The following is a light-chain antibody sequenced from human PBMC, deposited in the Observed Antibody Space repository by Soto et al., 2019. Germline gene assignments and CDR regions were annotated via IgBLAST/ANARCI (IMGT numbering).Light chain of an antibody. J-gene: IGLJ3*02. V-gene: IGLV2-8*01. Sequence: QCALTQPASESGSPGQSITISCTGTSSDVGGYNYVSWYQQHPGKAPKLMIYEVSKRPSGVPDRFSGSKSGNTASLTVSGLQAEDEADYYCNSYAGSNNWVFGGGTKVTVL. CDR1: SSDVGGYNY. CDR2: EVS. CDR3: NSYAGSNNWV.